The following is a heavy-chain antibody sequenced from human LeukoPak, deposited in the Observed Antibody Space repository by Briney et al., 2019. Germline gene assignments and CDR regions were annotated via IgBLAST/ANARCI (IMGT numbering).Heavy chain of an antibody. CDR3: ARWLHQQADMDV. CDR2: TYYRSKWFN. V-gene: IGHV6-1*01. CDR1: GDSVSSNSAA. Sequence: SQTLSLTCAISGDSVSSNSAAWNWIRQSPSRGLEWLGRTYYRSKWFNNYAVSVKSRITIDPDTSKNQFSLQLNSVTPEDTVVYYCARWLHQQADMDVWGQGTTVTVSS. J-gene: IGHJ6*02. D-gene: IGHD5-18*01.